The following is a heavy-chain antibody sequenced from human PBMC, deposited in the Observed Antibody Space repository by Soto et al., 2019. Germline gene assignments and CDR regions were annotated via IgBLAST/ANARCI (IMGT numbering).Heavy chain of an antibody. CDR1: GFTFSSYA. CDR3: AKDWTSFDY. J-gene: IGHJ4*02. CDR2: ISGSGGST. D-gene: IGHD3-3*01. V-gene: IGHV3-23*01. Sequence: PGGSPRLSCAASGFTFSSYAMSWVRQAPGKGLEWVSAISGSGGSTYYADSVKGRFTISRDNSRNTLYLKMNSLIAEDTAVYYCAKDWTSFDYWGQGTLVTVSS.